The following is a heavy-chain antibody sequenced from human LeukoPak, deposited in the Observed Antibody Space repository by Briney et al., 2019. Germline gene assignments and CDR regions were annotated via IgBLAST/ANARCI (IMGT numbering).Heavy chain of an antibody. Sequence: PGGSLRLSCAASGFTVSSNYMSWVRQAPGKGLEWVSVIYSGGSTYYADSVKGGFTISRDNSKNTLYLQMNSLRAEDTAVYYCARDLYYGSGSYSDYGMDVWGQGTTVTVSS. CDR2: IYSGGST. CDR3: ARDLYYGSGSYSDYGMDV. J-gene: IGHJ6*02. CDR1: GFTVSSNY. V-gene: IGHV3-66*01. D-gene: IGHD3-10*01.